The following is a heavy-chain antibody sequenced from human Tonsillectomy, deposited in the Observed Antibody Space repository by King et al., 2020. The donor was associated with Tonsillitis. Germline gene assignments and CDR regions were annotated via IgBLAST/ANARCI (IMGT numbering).Heavy chain of an antibody. CDR3: ARVRKTYDSSGYYSGRGRYYYYYMDV. CDR2: INHSGST. Sequence: VQLQQWGAGLLKPSETLSLTCAVYGGSFSGYYWSWIRQPPGKGLEWIGEINHSGSTNYNPSLKSRVTISVDTSKNQFSLKLSSVTAADTAVYYCARVRKTYDSSGYYSGRGRYYYYYMDVWGKGTTVTVSS. J-gene: IGHJ6*03. D-gene: IGHD3-22*01. CDR1: GGSFSGYY. V-gene: IGHV4-34*01.